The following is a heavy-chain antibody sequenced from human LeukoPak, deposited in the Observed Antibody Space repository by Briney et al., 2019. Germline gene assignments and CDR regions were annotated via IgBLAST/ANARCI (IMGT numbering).Heavy chain of an antibody. V-gene: IGHV3-21*04. CDR2: ISSGSSYI. CDR1: GFTFSTYS. J-gene: IGHJ4*02. CDR3: ANSGYEWAIGGFDY. Sequence: GGSLRLSCAASGFTFSTYSMNWVRQAPGKGLEWVSSISSGSSYIYYADSVKGRFTISRDNSKNTLYLQVNSLRAEDTAVYYCANSGYEWAIGGFDYWGQGTLVTVSS. D-gene: IGHD5-12*01.